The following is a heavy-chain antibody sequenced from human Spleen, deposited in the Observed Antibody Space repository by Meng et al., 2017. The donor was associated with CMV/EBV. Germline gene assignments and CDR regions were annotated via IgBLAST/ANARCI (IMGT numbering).Heavy chain of an antibody. CDR1: GFTFSNYG. CDR3: AREDGYTKRGAFDI. J-gene: IGHJ3*02. V-gene: IGHV3-30*02. Sequence: GESLKISCAASGFTFSNYGMHWVRQAPGKGLEWVSFVRYDGSHKYYVDSVKGRFTISRDNAKNSLYLQMNSLRAEDTAVYYCAREDGYTKRGAFDIWGQGTMVTVSS. D-gene: IGHD5-24*01. CDR2: VRYDGSHK.